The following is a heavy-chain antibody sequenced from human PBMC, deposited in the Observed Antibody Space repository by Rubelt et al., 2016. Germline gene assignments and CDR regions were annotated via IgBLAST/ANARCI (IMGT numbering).Heavy chain of an antibody. D-gene: IGHD4-17*01. CDR3: VSDPFRDDSGVHMTNY. Sequence: VKGRFTISRDNAKNTLYLQMNSLRAEDTAVYYCVSDPFRDDSGVHMTNYWGQGALVTVSS. J-gene: IGHJ4*02. V-gene: IGHV3-74*01.